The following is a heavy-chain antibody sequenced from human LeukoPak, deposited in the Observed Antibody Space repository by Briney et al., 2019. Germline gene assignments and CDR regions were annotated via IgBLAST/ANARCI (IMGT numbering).Heavy chain of an antibody. J-gene: IGHJ4*02. V-gene: IGHV3-7*01. CDR2: IKFDGSDI. D-gene: IGHD5-24*01. Sequence: GGSLRLSCAASGFTFSRYWLSWVRQAPGKGLEWVANIKFDGSDIYYVESVKGRFTISRDNAENSLYLQMNSLRAEDTAIYYCARLDEAFDNWGQGTLVTVSS. CDR3: ARLDEAFDN. CDR1: GFTFSRYW.